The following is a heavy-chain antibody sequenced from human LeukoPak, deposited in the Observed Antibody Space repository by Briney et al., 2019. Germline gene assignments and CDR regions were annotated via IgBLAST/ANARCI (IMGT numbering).Heavy chain of an antibody. V-gene: IGHV3-23*01. CDR1: GFAFRSFA. CDR3: ARDNTYCSGSRCYDRFDY. Sequence: GGSLRLSCAASGFAFRSFAMSWVRQAPGKGLEWVSGISDRSGSTYYADSVKGRFIISRDNSKNTLYLQMNSLTAEDTAVYYCARDNTYCSGSRCYDRFDYWGQGTLVAVSS. J-gene: IGHJ4*02. CDR2: ISDRSGST. D-gene: IGHD2-15*01.